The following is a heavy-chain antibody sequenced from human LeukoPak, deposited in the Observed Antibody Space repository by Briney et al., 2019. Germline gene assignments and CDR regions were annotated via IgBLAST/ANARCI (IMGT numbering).Heavy chain of an antibody. CDR2: ISSSGSTI. V-gene: IGHV3-11*01. D-gene: IGHD2-2*01. Sequence: GGSLRLSCAASGFTFSSYAMSWIRQAPGKGLEWVSYISSSGSTIYYADSVKGRFTISRDNAKNSLYLQMNSLRAEDTAVYYCARAGARKYYIVVVPAAADYWGQGTLVTVSS. CDR3: ARAGARKYYIVVVPAAADY. J-gene: IGHJ4*02. CDR1: GFTFSSYA.